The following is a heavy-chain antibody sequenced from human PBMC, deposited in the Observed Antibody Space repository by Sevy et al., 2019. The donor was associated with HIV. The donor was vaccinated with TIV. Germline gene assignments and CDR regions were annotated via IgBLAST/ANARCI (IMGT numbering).Heavy chain of an antibody. Sequence: SETLSLTCTVSGGSITSLYWGWIRQPPGKGLEWIANIYYNGNTNYNPSLKSRVTISLDTSKNQFSLRLSSVNAADTAIYYGAGENAWGRGYSWGQGTLVTVSS. CDR2: IYYNGNT. J-gene: IGHJ4*02. CDR3: AGENAWGRGYS. D-gene: IGHD1-26*01. V-gene: IGHV4-59*08. CDR1: GGSITSLY.